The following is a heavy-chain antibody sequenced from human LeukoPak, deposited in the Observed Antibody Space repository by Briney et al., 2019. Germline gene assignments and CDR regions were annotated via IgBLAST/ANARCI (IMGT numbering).Heavy chain of an antibody. D-gene: IGHD4-11*01. V-gene: IGHV4-39*01. CDR2: IYYSGST. Sequence: SETLSLTCTVSGGSISSSSYYWGWIRQPPGTGLEWIGSIYYSGSTYYNPSLKSRVTISVDTSKNQFSLKLSSVTAADTAVYYCSTTVTTESSKTYYFDYWGQGTLVTVSS. CDR1: GGSISSSSYY. CDR3: STTVTTESSKTYYFDY. J-gene: IGHJ4*02.